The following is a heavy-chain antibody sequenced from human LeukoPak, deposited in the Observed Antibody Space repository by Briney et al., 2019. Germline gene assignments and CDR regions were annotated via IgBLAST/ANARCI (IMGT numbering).Heavy chain of an antibody. CDR3: ARGLLWFGEPDAFDI. D-gene: IGHD3-10*01. CDR1: GGSISRGGYS. Sequence: SQTLSLTCAVSGGSISRGGYSWSWIRQPPGKGLEWIGYIYHSGSTYYNPSLKSRVTISVDRSKNQFSLKLSSVTAADTAVYYCARGLLWFGEPDAFDIWGQGTMVTVSS. V-gene: IGHV4-30-2*01. J-gene: IGHJ3*02. CDR2: IYHSGST.